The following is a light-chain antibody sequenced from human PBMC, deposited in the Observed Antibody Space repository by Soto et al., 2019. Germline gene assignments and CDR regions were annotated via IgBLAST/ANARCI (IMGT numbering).Light chain of an antibody. J-gene: IGKJ5*01. CDR2: DAS. Sequence: NVVTQSPGILYLSPGDRATLSCRASQTISSGFLAWYQQTVVQAPRLLIYDASNRATGVPDRFSGSGSGTDLSITISRLEPEDFATYYCQLSNNHPISFGQGTRLEIK. CDR3: QLSNNHPIS. CDR1: QTISSGF. V-gene: IGKV3D-20*02.